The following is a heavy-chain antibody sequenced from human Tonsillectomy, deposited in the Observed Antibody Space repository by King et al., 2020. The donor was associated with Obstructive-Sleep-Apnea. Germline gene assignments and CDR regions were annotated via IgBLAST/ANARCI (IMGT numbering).Heavy chain of an antibody. CDR3: AREWGYYYDSTTPQGFDY. V-gene: IGHV3-30-3*01. CDR2: ISYDGSSE. J-gene: IGHJ4*02. Sequence: VQPVESGGGVVQPGRSLRLSCAASGFTFSSYAMHWVRQAPGKGLEWVAVISYDGSSEYYAASVKGRFTISRDNSKNTLYLQMNSLRAEDTAVYYCAREWGYYYDSTTPQGFDYWGQGTLVTVSS. D-gene: IGHD3-22*01. CDR1: GFTFSSYA.